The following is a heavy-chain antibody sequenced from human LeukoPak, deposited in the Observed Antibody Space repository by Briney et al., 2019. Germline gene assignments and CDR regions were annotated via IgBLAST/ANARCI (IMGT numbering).Heavy chain of an antibody. D-gene: IGHD4-11*01. V-gene: IGHV3-30-3*01. CDR2: ISYDGSNK. CDR3: ARDLQNWFDP. J-gene: IGHJ5*02. Sequence: GGSLRLSCAASGFTFSSYAMHWVRQAPGKGLEWVAVISYDGSNKYYADSVKGRLTISRDNSKNTLYLQMNSLRAEDTAVYYCARDLQNWFDPWGQGTLVTVSS. CDR1: GFTFSSYA.